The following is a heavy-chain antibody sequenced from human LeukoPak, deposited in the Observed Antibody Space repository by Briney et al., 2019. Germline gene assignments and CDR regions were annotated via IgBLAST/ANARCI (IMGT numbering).Heavy chain of an antibody. CDR3: AKNGAVSGYADY. CDR2: ISSSSSTI. Sequence: GGSLRLSCAATGFTFSIYSMSWARQAPGKGLEWVSYISSSSSTINYADSVKGRFTISRDDAKNSLYLQINSLRAEDTAVYYCAKNGAVSGYADYWGQGTLVTVSS. D-gene: IGHD6-19*01. CDR1: GFTFSIYS. V-gene: IGHV3-48*01. J-gene: IGHJ4*02.